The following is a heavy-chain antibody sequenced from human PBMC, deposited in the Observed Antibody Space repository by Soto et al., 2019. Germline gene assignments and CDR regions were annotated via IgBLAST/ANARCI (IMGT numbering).Heavy chain of an antibody. CDR3: ATRYGGTLDY. J-gene: IGHJ4*02. CDR2: IYYSGST. CDR1: GGSISSYY. Sequence: SETLSLTCTVSGGSISSYYWSWIRQPPGKGLEWIGYIYYSGSTNYNPSLKSRVTISVDTSKNQFSLKPSSVTAADTAVYYCATRYGGTLDYWGQGTLVTVAS. V-gene: IGHV4-59*08. D-gene: IGHD4-17*01.